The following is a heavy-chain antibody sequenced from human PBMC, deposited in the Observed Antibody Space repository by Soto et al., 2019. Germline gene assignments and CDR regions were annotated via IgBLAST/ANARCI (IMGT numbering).Heavy chain of an antibody. CDR2: IYPGDSDT. V-gene: IGHV5-51*01. CDR1: GYSFTSYW. D-gene: IGHD2-2*01. Sequence: PGESLKISCKGSGYSFTSYWIGWVRQMPGKGLEWMGIIYPGDSDTRYSPSFQGQVTISADKSISTAYLQWSSLKASDTAMYYCARHYRSSTSCYPVYYYYYGMDVWGQGTTVTVSS. CDR3: ARHYRSSTSCYPVYYYYYGMDV. J-gene: IGHJ6*02.